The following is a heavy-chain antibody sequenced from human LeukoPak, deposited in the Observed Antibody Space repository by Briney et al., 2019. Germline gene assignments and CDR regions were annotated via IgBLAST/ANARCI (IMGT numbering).Heavy chain of an antibody. J-gene: IGHJ3*02. CDR2: IYYSGST. D-gene: IGHD2-2*01. V-gene: IGHV4-59*11. CDR1: GGSISSHY. CDR3: ARDTTIVVVPAATGAFDI. Sequence: SETLSLTCTVSGGSISSHYWSWIRQPPGKGLEWIGYIYYSGSTNYNPSLKSRVTISVDTSKNQFSLKLSSVTAADTAVYYCARDTTIVVVPAATGAFDIWGQGTMVTVSS.